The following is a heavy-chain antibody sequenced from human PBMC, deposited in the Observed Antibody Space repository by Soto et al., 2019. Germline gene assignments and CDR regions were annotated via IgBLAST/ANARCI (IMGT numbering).Heavy chain of an antibody. CDR2: ISSDGNKK. V-gene: IGHV3-30-3*01. CDR1: GFPFITYA. Sequence: LRLSCAASGFPFITYAMHWVRQAPGKGLEWVAVISSDGNKKNYADSVKGRFTISRDDSKNTLYLQMNSLRLEDTAVYYCQTTDFDYWGQGTLVTVSS. CDR3: QTTDFDY. D-gene: IGHD4-17*01. J-gene: IGHJ4*02.